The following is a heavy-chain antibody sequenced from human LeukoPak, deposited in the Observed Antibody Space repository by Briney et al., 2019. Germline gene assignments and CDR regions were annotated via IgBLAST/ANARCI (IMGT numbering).Heavy chain of an antibody. CDR2: INTNTGNP. Sequence: ASVKVSCKASGYTFTSYAMNWVRQAPGQGLEWMGWINTNTGNPTYAQGFTGRFVFSLDTSVSTAYLQISSLKAEDTAVYYCARVSLAGVVVVISAFDIWGQGTMVTVSS. CDR1: GYTFTSYA. J-gene: IGHJ3*02. CDR3: ARVSLAGVVVVISAFDI. D-gene: IGHD3-22*01. V-gene: IGHV7-4-1*02.